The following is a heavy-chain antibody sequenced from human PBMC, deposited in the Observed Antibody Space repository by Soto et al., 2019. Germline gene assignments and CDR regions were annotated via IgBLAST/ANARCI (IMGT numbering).Heavy chain of an antibody. V-gene: IGHV3-48*03. CDR1: GFTFSSYE. J-gene: IGHJ6*02. CDR3: ARVPPNFYSYGMDV. CDR2: ISGRGSTI. Sequence: EVQLVESGGDLVQPGGSLRLSCAASGFTFSSYEMIWVRQDPGKGLGGVSYISGRGSTIYYADSVKGRFTISRDNAKNSLYLQMTSLGAEDTAVYYCARVPPNFYSYGMDVWGQGTTVTVSS.